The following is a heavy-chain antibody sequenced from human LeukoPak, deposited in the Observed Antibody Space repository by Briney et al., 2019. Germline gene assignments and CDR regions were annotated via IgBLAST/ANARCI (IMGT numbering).Heavy chain of an antibody. V-gene: IGHV4-4*07. J-gene: IGHJ6*02. D-gene: IGHD3-22*01. CDR1: GASISTYY. CDR2: IYGST. CDR3: ARNYYNGMDV. Sequence: SETRSLTCPVSGASISTYYWSWVRQPAGQGLEWIGRIYGSTHHNPSLESRVTMSVDTSKNQFSLRLKSVTAADTAVYFCARNYYNGMDVWGQGTTVTVSS.